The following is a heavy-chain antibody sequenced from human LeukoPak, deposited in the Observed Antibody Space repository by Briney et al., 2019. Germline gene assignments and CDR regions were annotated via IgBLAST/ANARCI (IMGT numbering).Heavy chain of an antibody. CDR3: TTDWGYEYVWGSYRYTWY. Sequence: TGGSLRLSCAASGFTFSNAWMSWVRQAPGKGLEWVGRIKSKTDGGTTDYAAPVKGRFTISRDDSKNTLYLQMNSLKTEDTAVYYCTTDWGYEYVWGSYRYTWYWGQGTLVTVSS. V-gene: IGHV3-15*01. J-gene: IGHJ4*02. CDR2: IKSKTDGGTT. D-gene: IGHD3-16*02. CDR1: GFTFSNAW.